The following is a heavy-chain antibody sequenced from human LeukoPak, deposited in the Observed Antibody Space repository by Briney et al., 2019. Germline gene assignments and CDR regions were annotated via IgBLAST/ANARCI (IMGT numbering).Heavy chain of an antibody. V-gene: IGHV3-74*01. Sequence: GGSLRLSCAASGFTFSSYWMHWVRQAPGKGLVWVSRINSDGSSTSYADSVKGRFTIFRDNAKSTLYLQMNSLRAEDTAAYYCARGMSGYYGMDVWGQGTTVTVSS. CDR3: ARGMSGYYGMDV. CDR1: GFTFSSYW. CDR2: INSDGSST. J-gene: IGHJ6*02.